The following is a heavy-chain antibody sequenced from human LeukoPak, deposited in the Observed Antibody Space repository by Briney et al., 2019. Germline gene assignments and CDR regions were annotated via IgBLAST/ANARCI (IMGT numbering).Heavy chain of an antibody. J-gene: IGHJ4*02. CDR3: ARVAAAGPFLDY. V-gene: IGHV3-48*04. CDR2: ISSSSSTI. Sequence: GGSLRLSCVVSGFTFSTFTMNWVRQAPGKGLEWVSCISSSSSTIYYADSVKGRFTISRDNAKNSLYLQMNSLRAEGTAVYYCARVAAAGPFLDYWGQGTLVTVSS. D-gene: IGHD6-13*01. CDR1: GFTFSTFT.